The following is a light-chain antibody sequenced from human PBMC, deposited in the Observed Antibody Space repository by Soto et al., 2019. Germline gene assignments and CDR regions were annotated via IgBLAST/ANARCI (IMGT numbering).Light chain of an antibody. Sequence: EIVLTQSPGTLSLSPGERATLSCRASQSVSSSYLAWYQQKPGQAPRLLIYGASTRATGISDRFSGSGSETDFTLTISRLEPEDFAVYYCQQYDISPFTFGGGAKVEIK. CDR2: GAS. CDR1: QSVSSSY. CDR3: QQYDISPFT. J-gene: IGKJ4*01. V-gene: IGKV3-20*01.